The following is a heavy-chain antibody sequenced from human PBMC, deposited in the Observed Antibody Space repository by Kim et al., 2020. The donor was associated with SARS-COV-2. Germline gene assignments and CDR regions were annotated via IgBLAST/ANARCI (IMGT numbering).Heavy chain of an antibody. D-gene: IGHD6-13*01. V-gene: IGHV5-51*01. J-gene: IGHJ4*02. CDR3: ARAGYSSSWPVDY. Sequence: YSPSFQGQVTISADKSISTAYLQWSSLKASDTAMYYCARAGYSSSWPVDYWGQGTLVTVSS.